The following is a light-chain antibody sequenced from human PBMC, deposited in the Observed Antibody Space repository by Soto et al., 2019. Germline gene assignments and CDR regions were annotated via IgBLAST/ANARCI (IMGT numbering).Light chain of an antibody. V-gene: IGLV1-44*01. CDR3: AAWDDSLSGPV. CDR2: NNN. Sequence: QSVLTQPPSASGTPGQRVTISCSGRSSNIGSNTVNWYQHLPGTAPKLLIYNNNQRPSGVPDRFSGSKSGTSASLAISGLQSEDEADNFCAAWDDSLSGPVFGGGTKLTVL. CDR1: SSNIGSNT. J-gene: IGLJ3*02.